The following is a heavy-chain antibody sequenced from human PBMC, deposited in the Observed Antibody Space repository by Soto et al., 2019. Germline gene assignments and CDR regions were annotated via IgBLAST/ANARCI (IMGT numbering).Heavy chain of an antibody. CDR1: GFTFSSYA. V-gene: IGHV3-30-3*01. CDR2: ISYDGSNK. J-gene: IGHJ4*02. Sequence: QVQLVESGGGVVQPGRSLRLSCAASGFTFSSYAMHWVRQAPGKGLEWVAVISYDGSNKYYADSVKGRFTIPRDNSKNTLYLQMNSLRAEDTAVYYCARERYCSGGSCYKSLDYWGQGTLVTVSS. D-gene: IGHD2-15*01. CDR3: ARERYCSGGSCYKSLDY.